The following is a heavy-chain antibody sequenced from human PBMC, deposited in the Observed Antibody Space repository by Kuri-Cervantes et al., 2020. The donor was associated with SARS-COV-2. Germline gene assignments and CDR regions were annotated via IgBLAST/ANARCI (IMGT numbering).Heavy chain of an antibody. CDR1: GFTFRNYA. CDR2: ISHDGKNK. D-gene: IGHD5-24*01. CDR3: AREEDGYYYYYAMDV. Sequence: GGSLRLSCAAAGFTFRNYAMSWVRQAPGKGLEWVAVISHDGKNKKCIASGKGRFTISRDNSQNTLYLHMKSLRSEDTAVYYCAREEDGYYYYYAMDVWGQGTTVTVSS. J-gene: IGHJ6*02. V-gene: IGHV3-30*03.